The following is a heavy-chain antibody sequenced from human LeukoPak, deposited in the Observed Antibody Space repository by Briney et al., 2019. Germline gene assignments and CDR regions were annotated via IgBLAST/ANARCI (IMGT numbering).Heavy chain of an antibody. CDR1: GGSISTYY. J-gene: IGHJ4*02. D-gene: IGHD5-18*01. Sequence: PSGTLSLTCAVSGGSISTYYWSWIRQPPGKGLEWIGYIYHSGSTNYNPSLKSRVTISVDTSKNQFSLKLNSVTAADTAVYYCARANTWIQLFDYWGQGTLVTVSS. V-gene: IGHV4-59*01. CDR2: IYHSGST. CDR3: ARANTWIQLFDY.